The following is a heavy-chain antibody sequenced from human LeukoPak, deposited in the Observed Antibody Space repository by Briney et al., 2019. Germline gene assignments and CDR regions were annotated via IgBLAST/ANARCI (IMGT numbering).Heavy chain of an antibody. CDR2: IIPIFGTA. V-gene: IGHV1-69*05. CDR3: ARDLPYYDSRGYQH. D-gene: IGHD3-22*01. CDR1: GGTFSSYA. Sequence: SVKVSCKASGGTFSSYAISWVRQAPGQGLEWMGRIIPIFGTANYAQKFQGRVTITTDESTSTAYMELSSLRSEDTAVYYCARDLPYYDSRGYQHWGQGTLVTVSS. J-gene: IGHJ4*02.